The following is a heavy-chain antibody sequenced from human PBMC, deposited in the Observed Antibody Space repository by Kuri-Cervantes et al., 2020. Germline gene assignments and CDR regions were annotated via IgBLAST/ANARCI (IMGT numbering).Heavy chain of an antibody. V-gene: IGHV4-30-4*08. D-gene: IGHD4-17*01. CDR3: ARGGTTVTDYYFDY. Sequence: SCAVYGGSFSGYYWSWIRQPPGKGLEWIGYIYYSGSTYYNPSLKSRLTISVDTSKNQFSLKLSSVTAADTAVYYCARGGTTVTDYYFDYWGQGALVTVSS. CDR2: IYYSGST. CDR1: GGSFSGYY. J-gene: IGHJ4*02.